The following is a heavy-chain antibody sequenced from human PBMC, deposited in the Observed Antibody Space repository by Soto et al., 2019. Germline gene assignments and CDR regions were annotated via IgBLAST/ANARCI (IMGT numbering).Heavy chain of an antibody. Sequence: TGGSLRLSCAASGFTFSSYDMTWVRQAPGKGLEWVSRITAGGTGTYYADSVKGRFTISRDNSKNTLFLQVNSLRADDTAIYYCANIGLTTGSPLQWGQGTLVTVSS. CDR1: GFTFSSYD. J-gene: IGHJ4*02. CDR2: ITAGGTGT. V-gene: IGHV3-23*01. CDR3: ANIGLTTGSPLQ. D-gene: IGHD1-1*01.